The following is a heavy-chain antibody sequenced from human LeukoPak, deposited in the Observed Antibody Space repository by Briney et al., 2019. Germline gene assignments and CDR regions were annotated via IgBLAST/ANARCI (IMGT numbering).Heavy chain of an antibody. CDR1: GFTFSTYN. V-gene: IGHV3-48*01. D-gene: IGHD6-13*01. CDR3: AREGYSPY. J-gene: IGHJ4*02. CDR2: ISSSSSAI. Sequence: GGSLRLSCEASGFTFSTYNMNWVRQAPGKGLEWVSYISSSSSAIYYADSVKGRFTISRDNAKNSLYLQMNSLRAEDTAVYYCAREGYSPYWGQGTLVTVSS.